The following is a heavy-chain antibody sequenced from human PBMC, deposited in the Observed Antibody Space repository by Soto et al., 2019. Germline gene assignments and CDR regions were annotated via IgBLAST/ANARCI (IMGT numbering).Heavy chain of an antibody. CDR3: ARAPGYSGNWFDP. CDR2: IYHSGST. CDR1: GGSISSAGDS. Sequence: QLQLQESGSGLVKPSQTLSLTCAVSGGSISSAGDSWSWIRQPQGKGLEWIGYIYHSGSTYYNPSLKSRVTISVDRSKNQFSLKLSSVTAADTAVYYCARAPGYSGNWFDPWGQGTLVTVSS. D-gene: IGHD1-26*01. V-gene: IGHV4-30-2*01. J-gene: IGHJ5*02.